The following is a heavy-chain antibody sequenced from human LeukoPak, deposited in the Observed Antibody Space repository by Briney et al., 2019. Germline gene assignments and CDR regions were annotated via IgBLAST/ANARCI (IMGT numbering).Heavy chain of an antibody. D-gene: IGHD3-10*01. CDR3: ARGSTSDPYFQH. CDR1: GGSICSYY. CDR2: IYYSGST. J-gene: IGHJ1*01. V-gene: IGHV4-59*08. Sequence: SETLSLTCTVSGGSICSYYWSWIRQPPGKGLEWIGYIYYSGSTNYNPSLKSRVTISVDTSKNQFSLKLSSVTAADTAVYYCARGSTSDPYFQHWGQGTLVTVSS.